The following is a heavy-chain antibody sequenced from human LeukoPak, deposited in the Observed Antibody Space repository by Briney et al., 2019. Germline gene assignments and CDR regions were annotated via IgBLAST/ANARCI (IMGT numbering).Heavy chain of an antibody. CDR2: IIPIFGTA. D-gene: IGHD3-10*01. J-gene: IGHJ5*02. V-gene: IGHV1-69*01. Sequence: SVKVSCKASGGTFSSYAISWVRQAPGQGLEWMGGIIPIFGTANYAQKFQGRVTITADESTSTAYMELSSLRSEDTAVYYCARSIYMTMVRAPFDPWGQGTLVTVSS. CDR1: GGTFSSYA. CDR3: ARSIYMTMVRAPFDP.